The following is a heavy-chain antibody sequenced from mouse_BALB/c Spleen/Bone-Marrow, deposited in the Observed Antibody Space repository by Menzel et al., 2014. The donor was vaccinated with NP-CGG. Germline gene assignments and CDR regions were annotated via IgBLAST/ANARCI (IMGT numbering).Heavy chain of an antibody. Sequence: EVKLQESGPELVKPGASVKISCKASGYSFTDYFMNWVMQSHGKSLEWIGRINPYNGDTFYNKKFKGKATLTIDKSSSTGHMERRSVASEDSAVYYCASGATDYWGQGTLVTVSA. CDR3: ASGATDY. CDR2: INPYNGDT. J-gene: IGHJ3*01. CDR1: GYSFTDYF. V-gene: IGHV1-20*02.